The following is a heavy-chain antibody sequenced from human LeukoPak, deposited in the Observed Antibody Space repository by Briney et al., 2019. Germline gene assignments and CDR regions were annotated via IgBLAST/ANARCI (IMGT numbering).Heavy chain of an antibody. J-gene: IGHJ5*02. CDR3: ARPYYYDSRIDP. CDR2: MYYSGST. D-gene: IGHD3-22*01. Sequence: PSETLSLTCTVSGGSISSGDYYWRWIRQPPGKGLEWIAYMYYSGSTYYNPSLKSRVTMSADTSKNQLSLKLSSVTAADTAVYYCARPYYYDSRIDPRGQGILVTVSS. V-gene: IGHV4-30-4*01. CDR1: GGSISSGDYY.